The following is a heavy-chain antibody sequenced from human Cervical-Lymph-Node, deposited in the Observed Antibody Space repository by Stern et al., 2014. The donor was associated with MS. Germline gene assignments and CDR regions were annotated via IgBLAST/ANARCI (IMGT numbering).Heavy chain of an antibody. CDR1: GFTFYDYA. D-gene: IGHD3-10*01. Sequence: EVQLVESGGGLVQPGRSLRLSCSASGFTFYDYAMHWVRQAPGSGLEWVSGISGSSGDIGYADSVKGRFTISRDNAKNSLYLQMNSLRPEDTAVYYCAKSDYGHYYYYYGLDVWGPGTTVTVSS. CDR2: ISGSSGDI. CDR3: AKSDYGHYYYYYGLDV. J-gene: IGHJ6*02. V-gene: IGHV3-9*01.